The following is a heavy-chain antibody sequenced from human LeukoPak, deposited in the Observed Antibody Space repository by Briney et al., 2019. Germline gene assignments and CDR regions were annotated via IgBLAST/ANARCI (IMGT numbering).Heavy chain of an antibody. J-gene: IGHJ6*02. V-gene: IGHV1-69*13. CDR2: IIPIFGTA. CDR3: ARGQRYFDWSHYYYYGMDV. CDR1: GGTFSSYA. D-gene: IGHD3-9*01. Sequence: GASVKVSCKASGGTFSSYAISWVRQAPGQGLEWMGGIIPIFGTANYAQKFQGRVSITADESTSTAFMELSSLRFEDTAVYYCARGQRYFDWSHYYYYGMDVWGQGTTVTVSS.